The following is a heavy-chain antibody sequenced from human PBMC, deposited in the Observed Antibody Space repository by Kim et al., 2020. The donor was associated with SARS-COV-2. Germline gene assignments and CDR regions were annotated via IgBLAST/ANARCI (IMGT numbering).Heavy chain of an antibody. J-gene: IGHJ6*02. CDR3: ARDRRIAVAGYYYYYGMDV. D-gene: IGHD6-19*01. CDR2: IYYSGST. CDR1: VGSISSSSYY. V-gene: IGHV4-39*07. Sequence: SETLSLTCTVSVGSISSSSYYWGWIRQPPGKGLEWIGSIYYSGSTYYNPSLKSRVTISVDTSKNQFSLKLSSVTAADTAVYYCARDRRIAVAGYYYYYGMDVWGQGTTVTVSS.